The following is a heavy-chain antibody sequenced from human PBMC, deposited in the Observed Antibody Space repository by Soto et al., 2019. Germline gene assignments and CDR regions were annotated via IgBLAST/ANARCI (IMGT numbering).Heavy chain of an antibody. J-gene: IGHJ3*02. CDR1: GFTFSSYG. CDR3: ANYPSGEFNGAFDI. Sequence: GGSLRLSCAASGFTFSSYGMHWVRQAPGKGLEWVAVISYDGSNKYYADSVKGRFTISRDNSKNTLYLQMNSLRAEDTAVYYCANYPSGEFNGAFDIWGQGTMVTVSS. D-gene: IGHD3-10*01. V-gene: IGHV3-30*18. CDR2: ISYDGSNK.